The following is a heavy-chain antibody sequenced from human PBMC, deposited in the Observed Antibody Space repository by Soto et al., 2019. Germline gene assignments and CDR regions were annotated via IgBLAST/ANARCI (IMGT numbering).Heavy chain of an antibody. V-gene: IGHV1-46*01. Sequence: ASVKVSCKASGYSFTTYNIHWVRQAPGQGLEWMGVVNPSSGSTSYAQKFQGRVTMTRDTSTSTVYMELSSLRSEDAAVYFCARWAPDAFHVWGQGT. CDR1: GYSFTTYN. CDR2: VNPSSGST. J-gene: IGHJ3*01. CDR3: ARWAPDAFHV.